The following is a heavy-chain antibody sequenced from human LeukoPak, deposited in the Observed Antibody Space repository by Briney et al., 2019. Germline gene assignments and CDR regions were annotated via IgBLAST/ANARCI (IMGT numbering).Heavy chain of an antibody. D-gene: IGHD6-19*01. J-gene: IGHJ4*02. CDR3: ARKSGWYAYYFDY. V-gene: IGHV4-34*01. CDR2: INHSGST. Sequence: PSETLSLTCAVYGGSFSGYYWSWIRQPPGKGLEWIGEINHSGSTNYNPSLKSRVTISVDTSKNQFSLKLSSVTAADTAVYYCARKSGWYAYYFDYWGQGTLDTVSS. CDR1: GGSFSGYY.